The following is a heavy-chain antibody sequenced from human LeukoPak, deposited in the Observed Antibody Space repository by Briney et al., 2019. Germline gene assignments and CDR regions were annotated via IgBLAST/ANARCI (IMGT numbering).Heavy chain of an antibody. CDR2: INHSGST. CDR3: ARGTRWELPGDY. V-gene: IGHV4-34*01. J-gene: IGHJ4*02. D-gene: IGHD1-26*01. Sequence: SETLSLTCGVYGGSFSGYYWTWIRQPPGKGLEWIGEINHSGSTNYNPSLKSRVTISVDTSKNQFSLKLSSVTAADTAVYYCARGTRWELPGDYWGQGTLVTVSS. CDR1: GGSFSGYY.